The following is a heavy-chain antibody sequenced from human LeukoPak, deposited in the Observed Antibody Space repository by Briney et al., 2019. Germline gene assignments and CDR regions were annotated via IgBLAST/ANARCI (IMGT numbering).Heavy chain of an antibody. Sequence: SETLSLTCTVSGGSFNSYYWSWIRQPPGKGLEWIGYIYSGGSTNYNPSLKSRVTISVDTSKNQFSLKLSSVTAADTAVYYCARVGYYYESSGYYRRDNWFDPWGQGILVTVSS. CDR2: IYSGGST. V-gene: IGHV4-59*01. J-gene: IGHJ5*02. CDR3: ARVGYYYESSGYYRRDNWFDP. CDR1: GGSFNSYY. D-gene: IGHD3-22*01.